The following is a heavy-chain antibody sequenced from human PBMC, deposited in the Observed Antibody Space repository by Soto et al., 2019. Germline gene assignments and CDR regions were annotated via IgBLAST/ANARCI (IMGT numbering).Heavy chain of an antibody. D-gene: IGHD5-12*01. CDR3: VRAGIVTTPYYFDY. V-gene: IGHV3-72*01. CDR1: GFTFSDHY. CDR2: LRNKANSYTT. J-gene: IGHJ4*02. Sequence: LRLSCAASGFTFSDHYMDWVRQAPGKGLEWVGRLRNKANSYTTEYAASVKGRFTISRDDSKNSLYLQMNSLKTEDTAVYYCVRAGIVTTPYYFDYWGQGTLVTVSS.